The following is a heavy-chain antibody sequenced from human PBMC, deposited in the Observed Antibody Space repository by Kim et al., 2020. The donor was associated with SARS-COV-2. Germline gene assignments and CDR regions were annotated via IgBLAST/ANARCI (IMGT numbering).Heavy chain of an antibody. V-gene: IGHV4-39*01. CDR2: IYYSGST. D-gene: IGHD1-26*01. CDR3: ARLVGATLSYYYYGMDV. Sequence: SETLSLTCTVSGGSISSSSYYWGWIRQPPGKGLEWIGSIYYSGSTYYNPSLKSRVTISVDTSKNQFSLKLSSVTAADTAVYYCARLVGATLSYYYYGMDVWGQGTTVTVSS. CDR1: GGSISSSSYY. J-gene: IGHJ6*02.